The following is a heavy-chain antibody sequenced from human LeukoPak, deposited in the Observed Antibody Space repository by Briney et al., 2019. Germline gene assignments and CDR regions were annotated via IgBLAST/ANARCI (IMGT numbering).Heavy chain of an antibody. D-gene: IGHD6-13*01. Sequence: GGSLRLSCATSGFTFHDHAMHWVRQVPGKGLEWVSSINWNSANTAYTDSVKGRFIISRDNARKSLYLQMDSLRAEDTALYFCARDRNIAAAGTVYFDYWGQGALVTVSS. J-gene: IGHJ4*02. CDR2: INWNSANT. CDR3: ARDRNIAAAGTVYFDY. V-gene: IGHV3-9*01. CDR1: GFTFHDHA.